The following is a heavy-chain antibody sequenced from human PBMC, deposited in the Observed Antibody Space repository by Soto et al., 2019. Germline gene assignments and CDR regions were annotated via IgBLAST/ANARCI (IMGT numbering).Heavy chain of an antibody. D-gene: IGHD2-2*01. CDR1: GFTFDDYA. CDR3: AKDIAVVPAAMRVSYYYGMDV. CDR2: ISWNSGSI. Sequence: EVQLVESGGGLVQPGRSLRLSCAASGFTFDDYAMHWVRQAPGKGLEWVSGISWNSGSIGYADSVKGRFTISRDNAKNSLYLQMNSLRAEDTALYYCAKDIAVVPAAMRVSYYYGMDVWGQGTTVTVSS. V-gene: IGHV3-9*01. J-gene: IGHJ6*02.